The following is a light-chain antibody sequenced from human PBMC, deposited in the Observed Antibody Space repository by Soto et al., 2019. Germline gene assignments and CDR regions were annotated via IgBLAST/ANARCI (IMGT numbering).Light chain of an antibody. CDR3: QQRNNWPPTWT. CDR1: QSVSSY. V-gene: IGKV3-11*01. Sequence: LSQSPATLSLSAREIDTLSCRAIQSVSSYLAWYQQKPGQAPRLLIYDASNRATGIPARFSGSGSGTDFTLTISSLEPGDFAVYYCQQRNNWPPTWTFGQGTKVDIK. J-gene: IGKJ1*01. CDR2: DAS.